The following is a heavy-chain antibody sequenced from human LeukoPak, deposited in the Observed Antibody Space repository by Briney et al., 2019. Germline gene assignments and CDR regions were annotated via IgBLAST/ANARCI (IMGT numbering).Heavy chain of an antibody. D-gene: IGHD2-15*01. V-gene: IGHV4-34*01. CDR3: ARDLGYCSGGSCYFYAF. Sequence: ETLSLTCAVYGGSFSGYYWSWIRQPPGKGLEWIGEINHSGSTNYNPSLKSRVTISVDTSKNQFSLMLSSVTAADTAVYYCARDLGYCSGGSCYFYAFWGQGTLVTVSS. CDR1: GGSFSGYY. J-gene: IGHJ4*02. CDR2: INHSGST.